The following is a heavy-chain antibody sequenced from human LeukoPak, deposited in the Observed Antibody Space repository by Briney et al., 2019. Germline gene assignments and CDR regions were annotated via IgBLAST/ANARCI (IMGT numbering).Heavy chain of an antibody. J-gene: IGHJ4*02. CDR2: ISGRTGST. Sequence: PGGSLRLSCTASGFTFGDYAMSWVRQAPGKGLEWVSAISGRTGSTYYSDSAKGRFTISRDNSKSTLYLQMDSLRAEDTAVYYCAKCGNSGCHLIDYWGQGTLVTVSS. D-gene: IGHD5-12*01. CDR1: GFTFGDYA. V-gene: IGHV3-23*01. CDR3: AKCGNSGCHLIDY.